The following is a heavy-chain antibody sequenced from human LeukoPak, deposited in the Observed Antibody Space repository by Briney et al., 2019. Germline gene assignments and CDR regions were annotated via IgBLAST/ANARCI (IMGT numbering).Heavy chain of an antibody. V-gene: IGHV3-23*01. CDR3: AKGLRGYSYGYADY. Sequence: PGGSLRLSCAASGFTFSSSAMSWVRQAPGQGLEWVSAISRSGDSTYYAASVRGRFTISRDNSKNTLYLQMNSLRAEDTAVYYCAKGLRGYSYGYADYWGQGTLVTVSS. D-gene: IGHD5-18*01. CDR2: ISRSGDST. CDR1: GFTFSSSA. J-gene: IGHJ4*02.